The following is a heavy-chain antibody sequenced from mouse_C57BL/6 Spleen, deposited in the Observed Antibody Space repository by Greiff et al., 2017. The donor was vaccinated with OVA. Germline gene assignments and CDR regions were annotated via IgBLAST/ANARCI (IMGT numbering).Heavy chain of an antibody. V-gene: IGHV7-1*01. CDR3: ARDALNWDGYFDV. CDR1: GFTFSDFY. CDR2: SRNKANDYTT. J-gene: IGHJ1*03. D-gene: IGHD4-1*01. Sequence: EVQLMESGGGLVQSGRSLRLSCATSGFTFSDFYMEWVRQAPGKGLEWIAASRNKANDYTTEYSASVKGRFIVSRDTSQSILYLQMNALRAEDTAIYYCARDALNWDGYFDVWGTGTTVTVSS.